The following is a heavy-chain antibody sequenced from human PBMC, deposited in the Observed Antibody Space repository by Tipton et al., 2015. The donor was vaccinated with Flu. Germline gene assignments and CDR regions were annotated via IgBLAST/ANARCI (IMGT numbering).Heavy chain of an antibody. CDR1: GDSISSYY. CDR2: INHSGST. V-gene: IGHV4-34*01. CDR3: ARGPESIVGATGGWFDP. J-gene: IGHJ5*02. D-gene: IGHD1-26*01. Sequence: TLSLTCTVSGDSISSYYWSWIRQPPGRGLEWIGEINHSGSTNYNPSLKSRVTISVDTSKNQFSLKLSSVTAADTAVYYCARGPESIVGATGGWFDPWGQGTLATVSS.